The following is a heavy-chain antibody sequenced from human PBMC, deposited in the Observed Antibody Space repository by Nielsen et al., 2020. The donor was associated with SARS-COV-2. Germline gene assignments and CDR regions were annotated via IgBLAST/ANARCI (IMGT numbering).Heavy chain of an antibody. D-gene: IGHD6-13*01. Sequence: SLKISCAASGFTFDDYAMHWVRQAPGKGLEWVSGISWNSDSIGYADSVKGRFTISRDNAKNSLYLQMNSLRAEDTALYYCATQQLAYGMDVWGQGTTVTVSS. CDR2: ISWNSDSI. V-gene: IGHV3-9*01. CDR3: ATQQLAYGMDV. J-gene: IGHJ6*02. CDR1: GFTFDDYA.